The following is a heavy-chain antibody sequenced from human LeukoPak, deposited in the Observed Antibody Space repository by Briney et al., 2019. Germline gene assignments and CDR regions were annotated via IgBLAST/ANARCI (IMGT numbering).Heavy chain of an antibody. J-gene: IGHJ4*02. D-gene: IGHD3-10*01. CDR3: ARDPRNPMVREHDDY. V-gene: IGHV3-7*01. CDR1: GFTFSSYS. Sequence: GGSLRLSCAASGFTFSSYSMNWIRQAPGKGLEWVANIKQDGSEKYYVDSVKGRFTISRDNAKNSLYLQMNSLRAEDTAVYYCARDPRNPMVREHDDYRGQGTLVTVSS. CDR2: IKQDGSEK.